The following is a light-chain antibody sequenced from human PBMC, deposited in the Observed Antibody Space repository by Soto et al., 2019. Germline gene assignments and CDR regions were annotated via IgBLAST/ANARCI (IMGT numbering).Light chain of an antibody. Sequence: HSVLTQPPSASGTPGQRVTISCSGSRSNIGNNAVTWYQQFPGTAPKLLIYNNNQRPSGVPDRFSGSKSGTSASLAISGLQSEDEADYYCATWDDSLNARGVFGGGTQLTVL. J-gene: IGLJ3*02. CDR3: ATWDDSLNARGV. V-gene: IGLV1-44*01. CDR2: NNN. CDR1: RSNIGNNA.